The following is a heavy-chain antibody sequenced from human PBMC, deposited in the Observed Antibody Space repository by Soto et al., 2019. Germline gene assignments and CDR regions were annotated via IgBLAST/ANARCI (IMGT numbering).Heavy chain of an antibody. CDR2: IKSKTDGGTT. Sequence: GGSLRLSCAASGFTFSNAWMSWVRQAPGKGLEWVGRIKSKTDGGTTDYAAPVKGRFTISRDDSKNTLYLQMNSLKTEDTAVYYCTTVRLEWLSGSSYYYYYYMDVWGKGTTVTVSS. CDR1: GFTFSNAW. J-gene: IGHJ6*03. V-gene: IGHV3-15*01. CDR3: TTVRLEWLSGSSYYYYYYMDV. D-gene: IGHD3-3*01.